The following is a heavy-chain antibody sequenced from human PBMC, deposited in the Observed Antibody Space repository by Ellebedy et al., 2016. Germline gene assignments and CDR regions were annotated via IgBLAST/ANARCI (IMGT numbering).Heavy chain of an antibody. CDR3: ARGSSGGLFY. Sequence: GESLKISXAASGFTFSDYYMSWIRQAPGKGLEWISSITGTVYYADSVRGRFTISRDNAKNSLYLQMNSLRAEDTAVYYCARGSSGGLFYWGQGTLVTVSS. CDR2: ITGTV. CDR1: GFTFSDYY. V-gene: IGHV3-11*01. J-gene: IGHJ4*02. D-gene: IGHD3-10*01.